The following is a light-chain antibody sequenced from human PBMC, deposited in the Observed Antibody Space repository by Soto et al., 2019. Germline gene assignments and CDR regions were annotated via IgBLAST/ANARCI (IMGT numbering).Light chain of an antibody. J-gene: IGKJ1*01. V-gene: IGKV1-33*01. CDR2: DAS. CDR1: QDINNY. CDR3: QQYANLPRT. Sequence: DIQMTQSPSSLSASVGDRVTITCQASQDINNYLNWYQQKPGKAHKLLIYDASNLETGVPAKFSGSGSGTDFTFTISSLQPEDFARYYCQQYANLPRTFGQGTKVDFK.